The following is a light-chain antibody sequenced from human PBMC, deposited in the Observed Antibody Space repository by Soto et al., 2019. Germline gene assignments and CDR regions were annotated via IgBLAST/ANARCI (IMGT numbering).Light chain of an antibody. CDR1: QSVRSK. Sequence: EIVMTQSPAILSVSPGERAALSCRASQSVRSKLAWFQQKPGQPPRLLFYESSTRATGVPATFSGSGSGTEFTLTISGLQSEDFAVYYCLQYSDWPLTSGPGTELDIK. CDR3: LQYSDWPLT. CDR2: ESS. J-gene: IGKJ3*01. V-gene: IGKV3-15*01.